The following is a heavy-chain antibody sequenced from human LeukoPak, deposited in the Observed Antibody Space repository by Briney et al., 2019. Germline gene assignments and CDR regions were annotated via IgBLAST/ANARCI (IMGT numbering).Heavy chain of an antibody. D-gene: IGHD3-22*01. CDR3: ARDQGYYYDSALDI. J-gene: IGHJ3*02. Sequence: GRSLTLSCAASGFTFSSYCMHWVRQAPGKGLEWVGVISYDGSNKYYADSVKGRFTIFRDNAKNSLYLQMNSLRAEDTAVYYCARDQGYYYDSALDIWGQGTMVTVSS. V-gene: IGHV3-30*03. CDR1: GFTFSSYC. CDR2: ISYDGSNK.